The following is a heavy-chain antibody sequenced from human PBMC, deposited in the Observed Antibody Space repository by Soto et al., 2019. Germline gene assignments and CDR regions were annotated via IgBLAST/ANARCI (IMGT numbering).Heavy chain of an antibody. Sequence: QVQLVESGGGVVQPGRSLRLSCAASGFTFSSYAMHWVRQAPGKGLEWVAVISYDGSNKYYADSVKGRFTISRDNSKNTLYLQMNSLRAEDTAVYYCASSPGHYYYDSSGYPHWGQGTLVTVSS. J-gene: IGHJ4*02. D-gene: IGHD3-22*01. CDR2: ISYDGSNK. V-gene: IGHV3-30-3*01. CDR1: GFTFSSYA. CDR3: ASSPGHYYYDSSGYPH.